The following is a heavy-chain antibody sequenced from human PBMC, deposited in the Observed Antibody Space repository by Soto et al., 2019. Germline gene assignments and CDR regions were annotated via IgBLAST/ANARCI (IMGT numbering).Heavy chain of an antibody. Sequence: LSLTFAVYGXSFSGYYWSWIRQPPGKGLEWIGEINHSGSTNYNPSLKSRVTISVDTSKNQFSLKLSSVTAADTAVYYCARTRVWSGYDYYYYYGMDVWGQGTTVTVSS. CDR2: INHSGST. CDR3: ARTRVWSGYDYYYYYGMDV. V-gene: IGHV4-34*01. D-gene: IGHD5-12*01. J-gene: IGHJ6*02. CDR1: GXSFSGYY.